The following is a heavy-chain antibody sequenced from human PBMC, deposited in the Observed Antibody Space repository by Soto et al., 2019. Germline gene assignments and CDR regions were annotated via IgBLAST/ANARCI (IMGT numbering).Heavy chain of an antibody. V-gene: IGHV4-4*07. CDR3: AKVVVAANRHTDFDS. CDR2: IYTSGST. Sequence: PSETLSVTCTFSVGSLSIYYWSWIRQPAGKGLEWIGRIYTSGSTNYNPSLKSRVTMSVDTSKNHFSLKLSSATAADTAVYYCAKVVVAANRHTDFDSWGQGTMVTVSS. CDR1: VGSLSIYY. J-gene: IGHJ4*02. D-gene: IGHD2-15*01.